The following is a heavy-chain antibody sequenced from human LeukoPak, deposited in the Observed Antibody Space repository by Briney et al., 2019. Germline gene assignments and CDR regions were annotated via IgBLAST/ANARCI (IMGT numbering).Heavy chain of an antibody. Sequence: GGSLRLSCAASVFTLCIYSMICVPQAPGKGLEWFSSISSSSSYIYYADSVKGRFTISRDNAKNSLYLQMNSLKAEDTAVYYCARWGIAAAGTMWGPDAFDIWGQGTMVTVSS. D-gene: IGHD6-13*01. CDR2: ISSSSSYI. CDR1: VFTLCIYS. J-gene: IGHJ3*02. V-gene: IGHV3-21*01. CDR3: ARWGIAAAGTMWGPDAFDI.